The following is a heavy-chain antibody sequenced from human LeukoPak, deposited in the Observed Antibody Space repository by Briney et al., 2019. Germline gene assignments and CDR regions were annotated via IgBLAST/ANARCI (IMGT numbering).Heavy chain of an antibody. J-gene: IGHJ6*02. CDR3: AREGYGSGSSSGMDV. D-gene: IGHD3-10*01. Sequence: GSVKVSCKASGGTFSSYAISWVRQAPGQGLEWMGWINPNSGGTNYAQKFQGWVTMTRDTSISTAYMELSRLRSDDTAVYYCAREGYGSGSSSGMDVWGQGTTVTVSS. CDR1: GGTFSSYA. V-gene: IGHV1-2*04. CDR2: INPNSGGT.